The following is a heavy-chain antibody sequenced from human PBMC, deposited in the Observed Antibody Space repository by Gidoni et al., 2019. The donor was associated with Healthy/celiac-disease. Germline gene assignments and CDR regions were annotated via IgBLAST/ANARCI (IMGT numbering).Heavy chain of an antibody. J-gene: IGHJ5*02. D-gene: IGHD2-15*01. Sequence: QVQLQESGPGLVKPSETLSLTCAVSGYSISSVYYWGWIRQPPGKGLEWIGSIYHSGSTYYNPSLKSRVTISVDTAKNQFSLKLSSVTAADTAVYYCARLYHDIVVVVADTGGFDPWGQGTLVTVSS. V-gene: IGHV4-38-2*01. CDR1: GYSISSVYY. CDR3: ARLYHDIVVVVADTGGFDP. CDR2: IYHSGST.